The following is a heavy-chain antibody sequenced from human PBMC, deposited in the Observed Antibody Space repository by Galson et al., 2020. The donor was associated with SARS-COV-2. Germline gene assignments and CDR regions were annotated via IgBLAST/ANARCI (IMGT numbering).Heavy chain of an antibody. V-gene: IGHV3-30*18. D-gene: IGHD6-6*01. Sequence: GESLKISCAASGFIFNKYGMHWVRQAPGKGLEWVAIISYDGSGKYYAEFVKGRFTITRDNSKNTVYLQISSLRVEDTAIYYCAQVGRRFESILWGQGTLVTVSS. CDR2: ISYDGSGK. CDR3: AQVGRRFESIL. CDR1: GFIFNKYG. J-gene: IGHJ4*02.